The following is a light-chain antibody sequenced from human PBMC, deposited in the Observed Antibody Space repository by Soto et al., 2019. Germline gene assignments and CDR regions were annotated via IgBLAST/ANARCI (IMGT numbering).Light chain of an antibody. CDR3: QKYNSYPWT. J-gene: IGKJ1*01. Sequence: DIQMTQSPSTLSAPVRDRVNITCRVSQRIVVWLAWYQQKVGKAPKLLIYDASNLESGVPSTFSGSGSGTEFTLTISRRQTDEFATYYCQKYNSYPWTFGQGTKVEIK. CDR1: QRIVVW. V-gene: IGKV1-5*01. CDR2: DAS.